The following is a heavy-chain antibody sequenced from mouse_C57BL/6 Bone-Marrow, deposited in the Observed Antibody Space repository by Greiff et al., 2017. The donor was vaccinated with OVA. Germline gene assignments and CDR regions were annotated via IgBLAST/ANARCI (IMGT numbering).Heavy chain of an antibody. J-gene: IGHJ1*03. CDR2: IDPETGGT. CDR1: GYTFTDYE. V-gene: IGHV1-15*01. Sequence: VQLQQSGAELVRPGASVTLSCKASGYTFTDYEMHWVKQTPVPGLAWIGAIDPETGGTASNQKFKGKAILTADKSSSTAYMELRSLTSEDSAVYYCRDDYYGSSPYWYFDVWGTGTTVTVSS. D-gene: IGHD1-1*01. CDR3: RDDYYGSSPYWYFDV.